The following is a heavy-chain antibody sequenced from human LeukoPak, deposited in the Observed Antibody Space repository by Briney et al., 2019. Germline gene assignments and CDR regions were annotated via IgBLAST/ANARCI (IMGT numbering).Heavy chain of an antibody. CDR3: ARTPERAVAVYFDY. CDR2: IYYSGST. Sequence: KPSETLSLTCTVSGGSISSYYWSWIRQPPGKGLEWIGYIYYSGSTNYSPSLKSRVTISVDTSKNQFSLKLSSVTAADTAVYYCARTPERAVAVYFDYWGQGTLVTVSS. D-gene: IGHD6-19*01. V-gene: IGHV4-59*01. CDR1: GGSISSYY. J-gene: IGHJ4*02.